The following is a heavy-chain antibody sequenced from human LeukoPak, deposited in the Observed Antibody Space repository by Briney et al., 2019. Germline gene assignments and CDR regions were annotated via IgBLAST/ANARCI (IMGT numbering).Heavy chain of an antibody. V-gene: IGHV3-23*01. J-gene: IGHJ5*02. CDR1: GFTFSSYA. Sequence: GGSLRLSCAASGFTFSSYAMSWVRQAPGKGLEWVSAISGSGGSTYYADSVKGRFTISRDNSKNTLYLQMNSLRAEDTAVYYCASSKDTAMVISWFDPWGQGTLVTVSS. CDR2: ISGSGGST. D-gene: IGHD5-18*01. CDR3: ASSKDTAMVISWFDP.